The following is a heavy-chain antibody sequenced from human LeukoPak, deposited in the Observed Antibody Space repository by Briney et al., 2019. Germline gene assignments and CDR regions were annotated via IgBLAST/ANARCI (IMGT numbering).Heavy chain of an antibody. CDR2: IYYSGST. J-gene: IGHJ4*02. D-gene: IGHD4/OR15-4a*01. Sequence: SETLSLTCTVSGGSIDSSSYYWGWIRQPPGKGLEWIGSIYYSGSTYYDPSLKSRVTISVDTSKNQFSLKLSSVTAADTAVYYCSSSDYVYYFDYWGQGTLVTVSS. V-gene: IGHV4-39*01. CDR3: SSSDYVYYFDY. CDR1: GGSIDSSSYY.